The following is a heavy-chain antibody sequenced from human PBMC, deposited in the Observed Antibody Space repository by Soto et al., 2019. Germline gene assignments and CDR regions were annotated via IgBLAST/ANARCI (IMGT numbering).Heavy chain of an antibody. CDR3: ANSPGLFTTFDY. J-gene: IGHJ4*02. CDR1: GFTFSSYA. V-gene: IGHV3-23*01. Sequence: GGSLRLSCAASGFTFSSYAMSWVRQAPGKGLEWVSAISGSGGSTYYADSVKGRFTISRDNSKNTLYLQMNSLRAEDTAVNYWANSPGLFTTFDYWGQGTLVTVSS. CDR2: ISGSGGST. D-gene: IGHD3-22*01.